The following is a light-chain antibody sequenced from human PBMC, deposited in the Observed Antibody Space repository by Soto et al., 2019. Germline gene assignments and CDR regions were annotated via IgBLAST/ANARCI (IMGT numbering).Light chain of an antibody. CDR3: GSYTSSSTLV. CDR1: STDVGGYNY. CDR2: EVS. V-gene: IGLV2-8*01. Sequence: QSALTQPPSAAGSPGQSVTISCTGTSTDVGGYNYVSWYQQYPGKAPKLMIYEVSKRPSGVPDRFSGSKSGNTASLSVCGLQAEDEADYYCGSYTSSSTLVFGGGTKLTVL. J-gene: IGLJ2*01.